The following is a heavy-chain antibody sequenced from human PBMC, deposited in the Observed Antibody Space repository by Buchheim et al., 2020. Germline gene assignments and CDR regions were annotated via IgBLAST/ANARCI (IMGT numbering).Heavy chain of an antibody. V-gene: IGHV3-21*01. D-gene: IGHD2-2*01. CDR1: GFTFSSYS. Sequence: VQLVESGGGLVKPGGSLRLSCAASGFTFSSYSMNWVRQAPGKGLEWVSSISSSSSYIYYADSVKGRFTTSRDNAKNSLYQQMNSLRAQYTAVYYCARDQSVVPAAIYYYYGMDVWGQGTT. J-gene: IGHJ6*02. CDR2: ISSSSSYI. CDR3: ARDQSVVPAAIYYYYGMDV.